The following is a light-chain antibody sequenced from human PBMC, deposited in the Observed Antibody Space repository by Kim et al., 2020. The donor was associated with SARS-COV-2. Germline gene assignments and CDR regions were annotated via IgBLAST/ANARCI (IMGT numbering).Light chain of an antibody. CDR1: QTIKTY. V-gene: IGKV1-39*01. J-gene: IGKJ2*01. CDR2: GAS. CDR3: QQTYST. Sequence: DIQMTQSPSSLSASVGDRVTITCRANQTIKTYLNWYQQKPGKAPKLLIYGASNLQSGVPSRFSGGGSGTEFTLTISSLQPEDSATYYCQQTYSTFGQGTKLEI.